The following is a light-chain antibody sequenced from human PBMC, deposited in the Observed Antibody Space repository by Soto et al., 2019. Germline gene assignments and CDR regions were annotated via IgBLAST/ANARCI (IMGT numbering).Light chain of an antibody. V-gene: IGKV1-5*01. Sequence: LWTQAPSTLSSSVGDKVTITGRASQNIRSRLAWFQQKPGKAPKLLIYDASSLESGVPQRFSGSGSGTEFTLTISSLQPDDFATYYCQQYNTSSTFSQGTRLEIK. CDR2: DAS. J-gene: IGKJ5*01. CDR3: QQYNTSST. CDR1: QNIRSR.